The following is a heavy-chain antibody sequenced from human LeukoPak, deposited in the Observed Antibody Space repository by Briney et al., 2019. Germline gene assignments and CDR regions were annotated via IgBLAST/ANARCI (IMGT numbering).Heavy chain of an antibody. Sequence: GGFLRLSCAASGFTFNTYSMNWVRQAPGKGLEWVSSISDNSNYIYYSDSVEGRFTISRDNAKNSLYLQMNSLRVEDTAVYYCARVGVGMYHFDHWGRGTLVTVSS. CDR3: ARVGVGMYHFDH. D-gene: IGHD2-2*01. CDR1: GFTFNTYS. V-gene: IGHV3-21*01. CDR2: ISDNSNYI. J-gene: IGHJ4*02.